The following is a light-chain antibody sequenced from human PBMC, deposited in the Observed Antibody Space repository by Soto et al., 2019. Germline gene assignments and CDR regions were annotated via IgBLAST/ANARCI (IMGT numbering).Light chain of an antibody. CDR1: SFNIGAGYD. V-gene: IGLV1-40*01. CDR3: QSYDSSLSVLYV. Sequence: QAVVTQPPSVSGAPGQRVTISCTGSSFNIGAGYDVHWYQQLPGTAPKLLIYGNSNRPSGVPDRFSGSKSGTSASLAITGLQAEDEADYYCQSYDSSLSVLYVFGTGTKLTVL. J-gene: IGLJ1*01. CDR2: GNS.